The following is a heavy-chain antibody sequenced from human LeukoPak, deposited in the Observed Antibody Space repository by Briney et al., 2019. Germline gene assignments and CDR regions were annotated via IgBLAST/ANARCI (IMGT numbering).Heavy chain of an antibody. V-gene: IGHV3-30*04. CDR2: ISYDGSNK. CDR3: ARDLDSSSSYYYYGMDV. Sequence: GGPLRLSCAASGFTFSSYAMHWVRQAPGKGLEWVAVISYDGSNKYYADSVKGRFTISRDNSKNTLYLQKNSLRAEDTAVYYCARDLDSSSSYYYYGMDVWGQGTTVTVSS. CDR1: GFTFSSYA. J-gene: IGHJ6*02. D-gene: IGHD6-6*01.